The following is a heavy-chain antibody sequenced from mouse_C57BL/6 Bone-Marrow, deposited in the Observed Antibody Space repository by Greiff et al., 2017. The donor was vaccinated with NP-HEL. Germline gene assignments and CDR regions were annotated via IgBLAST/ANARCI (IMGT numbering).Heavy chain of an antibody. J-gene: IGHJ2*01. V-gene: IGHV1-81*01. D-gene: IGHD2-4*01. CDR2: IYPRSGNT. CDR1: GYTFTSYG. Sequence: LVESGAELARPGASVKLSCKASGYTFTSYGISWVKQRTGQGLEWIGEIYPRSGNTYYNEKFKGKAKLTAVTSASTAYMELSSLTNEDSAVYYCTRLRVLGYDSYFDYWGQGTTLTVSS. CDR3: TRLRVLGYDSYFDY.